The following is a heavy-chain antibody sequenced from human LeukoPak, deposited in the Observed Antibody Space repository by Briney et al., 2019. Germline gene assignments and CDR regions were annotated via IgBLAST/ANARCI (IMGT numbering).Heavy chain of an antibody. V-gene: IGHV1-46*01. CDR3: ARDYGRGGNQYGY. CDR1: GYTFTTYY. Sequence: GASVKVSCKASGYTFTTYYMHWVRQAPGQGLEWMGIINPSGGSATYAQKFQGRVTVTRDTSTSTVYMELSSLRSEDTAVYYCARDYGRGGNQYGYWGQGTLVTVSS. J-gene: IGHJ4*02. CDR2: INPSGGSA. D-gene: IGHD2-15*01.